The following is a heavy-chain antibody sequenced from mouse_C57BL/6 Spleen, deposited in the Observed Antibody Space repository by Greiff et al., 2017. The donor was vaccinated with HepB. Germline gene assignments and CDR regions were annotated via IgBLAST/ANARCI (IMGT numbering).Heavy chain of an antibody. CDR1: GYSITSGYY. V-gene: IGHV3-6*01. CDR2: ISYDGSN. D-gene: IGHD2-1*01. J-gene: IGHJ1*03. Sequence: ESGPGLVKPSQSLSLTCSVTGYSITSGYYWNWIRQFPGNKLEWMGYISYDGSNNYNPSLKNRISITRDTSKNQFFLKLNSVTTEDTATYYCARGGGNRYWYFDVWGTGTTVTVSS. CDR3: ARGGGNRYWYFDV.